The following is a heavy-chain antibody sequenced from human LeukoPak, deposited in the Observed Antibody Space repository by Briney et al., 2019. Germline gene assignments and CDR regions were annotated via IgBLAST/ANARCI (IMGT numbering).Heavy chain of an antibody. V-gene: IGHV4-59*08. CDR2: IYYSGST. CDR1: GGSISSYY. D-gene: IGHD3-22*01. Sequence: SETLSLTCTVSGGSISSYYWSWIRQPPGKGLEWIGYIYYSGSTNYNPSLKSRVTISVDTSKNQFSLKLSSVTAADTAVYYCARQYNYYDSSGYSSQIFGYWGQGTLVTVSS. CDR3: ARQYNYYDSSGYSSQIFGY. J-gene: IGHJ4*02.